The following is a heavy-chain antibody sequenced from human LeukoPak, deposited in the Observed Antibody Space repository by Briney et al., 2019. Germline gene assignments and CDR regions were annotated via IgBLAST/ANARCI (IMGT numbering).Heavy chain of an antibody. CDR3: ARLLGTTTWASLYYYYYYLDV. V-gene: IGHV3-53*01. D-gene: IGHD4-11*01. CDR1: GFTVSSNY. CDR2: IYSGGST. Sequence: PGGSLRLSCAASGFTVSSNYMSWVRQAPGKGLEWVSVIYSGGSTYYADSVKGRFTISRDNSKNTLYLQMNSMRAEDTAVYYCARLLGTTTWASLYYYYYYLDVRGKGTTVTVSS. J-gene: IGHJ6*03.